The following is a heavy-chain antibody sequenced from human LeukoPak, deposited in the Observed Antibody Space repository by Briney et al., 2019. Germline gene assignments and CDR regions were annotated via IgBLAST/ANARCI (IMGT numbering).Heavy chain of an antibody. D-gene: IGHD6-19*01. CDR2: IFDTGST. J-gene: IGHJ5*02. CDR3: ARGPRDTSGWWGWFDT. CDR1: GGSIRGSPFS. V-gene: IGHV4-39*07. Sequence: SETLSLTCSVSGGSIRGSPFSWGWIRQPPGKRLEWIGSIFDTGSTNYNPSLKSRVTISVDPSKNQFSLKLTSVTAADTSVYYCARGPRDTSGWWGWFDTWGQGNLVSVSS.